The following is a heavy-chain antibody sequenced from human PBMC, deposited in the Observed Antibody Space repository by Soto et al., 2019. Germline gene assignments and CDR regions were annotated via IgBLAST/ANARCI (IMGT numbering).Heavy chain of an antibody. CDR2: INGDGSDT. CDR1: RVSFILYF. J-gene: IGHJ3*02. D-gene: IGHD1-26*01. V-gene: IGHV3-74*01. CDR3: ARDFGEVGGTAVYDI. Sequence: SSGTLGLSCAESRVSFILYFIHFFRQSPCRGLVWVSRINGDGSDTSYGDSVKGRFTTSRDNAKNTLYLHMNRLGAEDTAVYYCARDFGEVGGTAVYDIWGQGPMVTVSS.